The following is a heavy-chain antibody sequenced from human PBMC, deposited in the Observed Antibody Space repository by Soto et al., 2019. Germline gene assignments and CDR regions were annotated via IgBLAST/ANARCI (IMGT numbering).Heavy chain of an antibody. CDR3: ARGGGVGSFDY. Sequence: QVQLQESGPGLVKPSETLSLTCTVSGGSVSSGSYYWSWIRQPPGKGLEWIGYIYYSGSTNYNPSPKSRVTISVDTSKNQFSLKLSSVTAADTAVYYCARGGGVGSFDYWGQGTLVTVSS. J-gene: IGHJ4*02. V-gene: IGHV4-61*01. D-gene: IGHD3-16*01. CDR2: IYYSGST. CDR1: GGSVSSGSYY.